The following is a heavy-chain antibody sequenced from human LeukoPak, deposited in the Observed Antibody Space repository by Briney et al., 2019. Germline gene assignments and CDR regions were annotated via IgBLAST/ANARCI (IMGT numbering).Heavy chain of an antibody. CDR3: ARGGITGTLFDY. J-gene: IGHJ4*02. D-gene: IGHD1-7*01. V-gene: IGHV4-31*03. CDR2: TYYSGST. CDR1: GGSISSGGYY. Sequence: SETLSLTCTVSGGSISSGGYYWSWIRQHPGKGLEWIGYTYYSGSTYYNPSLKSRVTISVDTSKNQFSLKLSSVTAADTAVYYCARGGITGTLFDYWGQGTLVTVSS.